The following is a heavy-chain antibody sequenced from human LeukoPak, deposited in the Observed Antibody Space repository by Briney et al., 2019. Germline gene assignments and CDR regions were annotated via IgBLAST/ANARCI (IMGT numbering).Heavy chain of an antibody. D-gene: IGHD3-10*01. J-gene: IGHJ4*02. CDR1: GASISTTNW. V-gene: IGHV4-4*02. CDR2: IYHSGRT. Sequence: SETLSLTCTVSGASISTTNWWTWVRHPPGKGLEWIGEIYHSGRTNYNPSLKSRVTISIDTSKTQFLLTLNSVTAADTAVYYCARYYYGSGSQAYWGQGTLVTVSS. CDR3: ARYYYGSGSQAY.